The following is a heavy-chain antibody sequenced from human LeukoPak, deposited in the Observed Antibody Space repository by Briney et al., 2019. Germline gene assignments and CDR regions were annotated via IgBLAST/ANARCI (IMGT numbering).Heavy chain of an antibody. D-gene: IGHD1-26*01. CDR2: IRYDGSNK. CDR3: AKDTVTGSYLPYYFDY. Sequence: GGSLRLSCAASGFTFSSYGMHWVRQAPGKGLEWVAFIRYDGSNKYYADSVKGRFTISRDNSKNTLYLQMNSLRAEGTAVYYCAKDTVTGSYLPYYFDYWGQGTLVTVSS. CDR1: GFTFSSYG. V-gene: IGHV3-30*02. J-gene: IGHJ4*02.